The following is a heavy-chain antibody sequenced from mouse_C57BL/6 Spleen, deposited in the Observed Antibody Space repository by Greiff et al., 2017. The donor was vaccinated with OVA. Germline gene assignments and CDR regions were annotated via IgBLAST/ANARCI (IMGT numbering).Heavy chain of an antibody. CDR1: GYTFTSYW. J-gene: IGHJ4*01. D-gene: IGHD3-2*02. Sequence: QVQLQQPGAELVKPGASVKLSCKASGYTFTSYWMHWVKQRPGQGLEWIGMIHPNSGSTNYNEKFKSKATLTVDKSSSTAYMQLSSLTSEDSAVYYCARPSDSSGSFMDYWGQGTSVTVSS. V-gene: IGHV1-64*01. CDR3: ARPSDSSGSFMDY. CDR2: IHPNSGST.